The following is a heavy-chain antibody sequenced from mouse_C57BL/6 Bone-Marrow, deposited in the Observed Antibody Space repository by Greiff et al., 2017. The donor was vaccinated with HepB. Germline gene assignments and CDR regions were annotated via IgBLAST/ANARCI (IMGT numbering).Heavy chain of an antibody. CDR1: GFTFSSYG. J-gene: IGHJ1*03. V-gene: IGHV5-6*01. D-gene: IGHD1-1*01. Sequence: EVKLLESGGDLVKPGGSLKLSCAASGFTFSSYGMSWVRQTPDKRLEWVATISSGGSYTYYPDSVKGRFTISRDNAKNTLYLQMSSLKSEDTAMYYCARHGYGSSYPYWYFDVWGTGTTVTVSS. CDR3: ARHGYGSSYPYWYFDV. CDR2: ISSGGSYT.